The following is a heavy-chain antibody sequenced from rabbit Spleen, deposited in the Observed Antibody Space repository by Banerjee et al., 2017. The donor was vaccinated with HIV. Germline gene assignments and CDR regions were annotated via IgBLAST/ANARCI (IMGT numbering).Heavy chain of an antibody. CDR2: IYAGSSGGT. V-gene: IGHV1S45*01. CDR1: GFSFSTNYR. CDR3: ARADIDDDYIDL. D-gene: IGHD2-1*01. J-gene: IGHJ6*01. Sequence: QEQLVESGGGLVKPGASLTVTCKASGFSFSTNYRMCWVRQAPGKGLEWIACIYAGSSGGTYYASWAKGRFTISKTSSTTVTLQMTSLTAADTATYFCARADIDDDYIDLWGPGTLVTVS.